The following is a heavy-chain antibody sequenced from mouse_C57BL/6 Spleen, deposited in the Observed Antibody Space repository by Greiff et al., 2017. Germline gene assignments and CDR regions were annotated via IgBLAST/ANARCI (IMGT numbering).Heavy chain of an antibody. D-gene: IGHD2-4*01. J-gene: IGHJ3*01. Sequence: QVQLQQPGAELVKPGASVKLSCKASGYTFTSYWMHWVKQRPGQGLEWIGMIHPNSGSTNYNEKFKSKATLTVDKSSSTAYMQLSSLTSEDSAVYYCARGELYYDCDGGVAYWGQGTLVTVSA. CDR2: IHPNSGST. CDR3: ARGELYYDCDGGVAY. CDR1: GYTFTSYW. V-gene: IGHV1-64*01.